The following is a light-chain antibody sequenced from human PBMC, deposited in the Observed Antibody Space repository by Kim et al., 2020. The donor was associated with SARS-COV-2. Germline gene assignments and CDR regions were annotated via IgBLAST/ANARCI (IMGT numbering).Light chain of an antibody. Sequence: GKKVTISCSGSSSKIGNKPVNWYQQIPGTAPKWLIYENSQRPSGVPDRFSGSKSGTSASLAISGLQSEDEAVYYCAAWDDRLNALVFGGGTQLTVL. CDR3: AAWDDRLNALV. V-gene: IGLV1-44*01. CDR1: SSKIGNKP. J-gene: IGLJ3*02. CDR2: ENS.